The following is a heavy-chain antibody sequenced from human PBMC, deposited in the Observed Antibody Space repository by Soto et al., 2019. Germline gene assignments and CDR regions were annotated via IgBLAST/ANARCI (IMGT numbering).Heavy chain of an antibody. Sequence: SETLSLTCAVYGGSFSGYYWTWIRQPPGKGLEWIGHINHSGSTKSNPSLKSRVTISVDTSKNQFSLKVTSVTAADTAVYYCARGPHYYTSGKFIFYDYGMDVWGQGTTVTVSS. D-gene: IGHD3-10*01. CDR2: INHSGST. V-gene: IGHV4-34*01. CDR3: ARGPHYYTSGKFIFYDYGMDV. J-gene: IGHJ6*02. CDR1: GGSFSGYY.